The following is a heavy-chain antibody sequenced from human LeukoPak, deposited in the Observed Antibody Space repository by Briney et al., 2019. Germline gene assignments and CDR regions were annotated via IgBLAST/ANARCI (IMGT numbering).Heavy chain of an antibody. J-gene: IGHJ3*02. CDR3: ARDPPGGWAFDI. V-gene: IGHV1-69*01. CDR1: AGTFSSYA. D-gene: IGHD2-15*01. Sequence: SVKISCKASAGTFSSYAISWVRHAPGEGLEWMGGIIPIFGTANYSQKFQGRVTITADETTSTAYIELSSLRTEDEAVYYCARDPPGGWAFDIWGQGTMVTVSS. CDR2: IIPIFGTA.